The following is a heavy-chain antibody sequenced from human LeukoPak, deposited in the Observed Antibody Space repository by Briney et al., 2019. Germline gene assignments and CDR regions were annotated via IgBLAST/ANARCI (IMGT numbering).Heavy chain of an antibody. V-gene: IGHV3-30*18. Sequence: PGRSLRLSCAASGFTFISYGMHWVRQAPGKGLEWVAVISYDGSNKYYADSVKGRFTISRDNSKNTLYLQMNSLRAEDTAVYYCAKDRGALNYYYGMDVWGQGTTVTVSS. J-gene: IGHJ6*02. D-gene: IGHD3-10*01. CDR3: AKDRGALNYYYGMDV. CDR1: GFTFISYG. CDR2: ISYDGSNK.